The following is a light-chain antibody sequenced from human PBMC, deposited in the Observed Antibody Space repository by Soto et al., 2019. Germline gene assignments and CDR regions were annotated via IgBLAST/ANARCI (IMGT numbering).Light chain of an antibody. CDR2: AAS. CDR1: QSVSSGY. CDR3: QQYGSSPWT. Sequence: EIVMTQSPVTLSVSPGERATLSCRASQSVSSGYLAWYQQKPGQAPRLLIYAASSRATGIPDRFSGSGSGTDFTLTISRLEPEDFAVYYCQQYGSSPWTFGQGTKVDIK. V-gene: IGKV3-20*01. J-gene: IGKJ1*01.